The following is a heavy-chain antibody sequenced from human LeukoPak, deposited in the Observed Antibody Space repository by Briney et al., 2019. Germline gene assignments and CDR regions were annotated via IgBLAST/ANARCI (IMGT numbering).Heavy chain of an antibody. CDR2: ISYDGSNK. Sequence: GGSLRLPCAASGFTFSSYGMEWVRQAPGKGLEWVAVISYDGSNKYYADSVKGRFTISRDNSKNTLYLQMDSLRPEDTAVYYCAKERKLLPFDCWGQGTPVTVSS. CDR1: GFTFSSYG. D-gene: IGHD4-23*01. CDR3: AKERKLLPFDC. J-gene: IGHJ4*02. V-gene: IGHV3-30*18.